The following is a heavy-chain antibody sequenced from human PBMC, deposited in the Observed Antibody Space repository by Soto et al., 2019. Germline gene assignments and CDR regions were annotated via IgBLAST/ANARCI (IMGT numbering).Heavy chain of an antibody. J-gene: IGHJ6*02. D-gene: IGHD2-2*01. Sequence: PGGSLRLSCAASGFTFSSYGMHWVRQAPGKGLEWVAVISYDGSNKYYADSVKGRFTISRDNSKNTLYPQMNSLRAEDTAVYYCAKVSVVVPAATHCYYYGMDVWGQGTTVTVSS. CDR2: ISYDGSNK. CDR1: GFTFSSYG. V-gene: IGHV3-30*18. CDR3: AKVSVVVPAATHCYYYGMDV.